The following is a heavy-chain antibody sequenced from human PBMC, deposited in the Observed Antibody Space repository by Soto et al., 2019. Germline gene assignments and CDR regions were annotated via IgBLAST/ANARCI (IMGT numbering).Heavy chain of an antibody. CDR3: ARSRYCSTTTRYSIGYSLDY. J-gene: IGHJ4*02. CDR1: GGSISSGGYY. Sequence: SETLSLTCTVSGGSISSGGYYWSWIRQHPGKGLEWIGYIYYSGSTYYNPSLKSRVTISVDTSKNQFSLKLSSVTAADTAVYDGARSRYCSTTTRYSIGYSLDYWGQGTPVTVSS. CDR2: IYYSGST. D-gene: IGHD2-2*01. V-gene: IGHV4-31*03.